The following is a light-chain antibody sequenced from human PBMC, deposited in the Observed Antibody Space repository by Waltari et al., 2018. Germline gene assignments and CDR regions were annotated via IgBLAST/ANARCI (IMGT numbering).Light chain of an antibody. CDR3: QQYDSFPLT. CDR2: DAS. V-gene: IGKV1-33*01. CDR1: QDITDY. J-gene: IGKJ4*01. Sequence: IQRTQSPSSLSAAVGDRVTITCQASQDITDYLNWYQHKPGEAPKILLYDASILETGVPSRFSGSGSATEFTFTLSGLQPEDFATYYCQQYDSFPLTFGGGTKVEIK.